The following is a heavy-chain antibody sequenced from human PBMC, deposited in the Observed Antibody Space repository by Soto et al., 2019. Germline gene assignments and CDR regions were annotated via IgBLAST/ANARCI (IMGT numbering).Heavy chain of an antibody. CDR3: ARVGPHYGDAFDI. CDR2: VYHSGSI. J-gene: IGHJ3*02. CDR1: SGSISSTNW. V-gene: IGHV4-4*02. D-gene: IGHD3-16*01. Sequence: QVQLQESGPGLVKPSGTMSLTCDVSSGSISSTNWWTWVRQPPGKGLEWIGEVYHSGSINYNPSVSSRVTLSVDKSKNQFYLKLRSLTAADTAVYYCARVGPHYGDAFDIWGQGTMVTVSS.